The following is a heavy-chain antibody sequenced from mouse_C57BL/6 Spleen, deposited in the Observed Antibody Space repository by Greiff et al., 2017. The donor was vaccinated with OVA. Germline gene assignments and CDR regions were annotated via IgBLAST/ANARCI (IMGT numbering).Heavy chain of an antibody. D-gene: IGHD1-1*01. CDR1: GYTFTDYE. CDR2: IDPETGGT. CDR3: TRWGFTTVVGYLDY. Sequence: QVQLKESGAELVRPGASVTLSCKASGYTFTDYEMHWVKQTPVHGLEWIGAIDPETGGTAYNQKFKGKAILTADKSSSTAYMELRSLTSEDSAVYYCTRWGFTTVVGYLDYWGQGTTLTVSS. J-gene: IGHJ2*01. V-gene: IGHV1-15*01.